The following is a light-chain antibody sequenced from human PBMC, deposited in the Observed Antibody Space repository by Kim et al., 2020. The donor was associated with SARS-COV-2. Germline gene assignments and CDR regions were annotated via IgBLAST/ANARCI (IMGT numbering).Light chain of an antibody. CDR3: QQYGSSPRT. CDR1: RSVSSSY. Sequence: LSPGERATLSCGASRSVSSSYLAWYQQKPGLAPRLLIYDASSRATGIPDRFSGSGSGTDSTLTISRLEPEDFAVYYCQQYGSSPRTFGQGTKLEI. V-gene: IGKV3D-20*01. CDR2: DAS. J-gene: IGKJ2*01.